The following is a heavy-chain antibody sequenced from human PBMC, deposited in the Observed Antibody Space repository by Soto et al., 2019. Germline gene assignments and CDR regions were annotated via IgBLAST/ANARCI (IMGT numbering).Heavy chain of an antibody. CDR1: GFTFSSYA. V-gene: IGHV3-23*01. CDR2: ISGSGGST. CDR3: AKDRKPGIAVAGTVGAFDI. J-gene: IGHJ3*02. Sequence: GGSLRLSCAASGFTFSSYAMSWVRQAPGKGLEWVSAISGSGGSTYYADSVKGRFTISRDNSKNTLYLQMNSLRAEDTAVYYCAKDRKPGIAVAGTVGAFDIWGQGTMVTVSS. D-gene: IGHD6-19*01.